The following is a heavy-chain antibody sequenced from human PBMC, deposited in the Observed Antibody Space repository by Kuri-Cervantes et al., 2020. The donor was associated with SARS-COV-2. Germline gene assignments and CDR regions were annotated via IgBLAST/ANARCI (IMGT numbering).Heavy chain of an antibody. J-gene: IGHJ4*02. D-gene: IGHD1-26*01. CDR1: GFPFSSYA. CDR3: ARSYSGSYLGPFYY. CDR2: ISYDGSNK. Sequence: LSLTCGASGFPFSSYAMHWVRQAPGKGLGWLAVISYDGSNKYYADSVKGRFTISRDNSKNTLYLQMNSLRAEDTAVYYCARSYSGSYLGPFYYWGQGTLVTLSS. V-gene: IGHV3-30*04.